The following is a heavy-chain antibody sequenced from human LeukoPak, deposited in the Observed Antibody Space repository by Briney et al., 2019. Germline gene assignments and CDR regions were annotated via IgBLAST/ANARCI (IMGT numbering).Heavy chain of an antibody. Sequence: ASVKISCKASGYTFTSYYMHWVRQAPGQGLEWMGIINPSGGSTCYAEKFQGRVTMTRDTSTSTVYMELSSLRSEDTAVYYCARDLAPGYDFWSGPLYNWFDPWGQGTLVTVSS. V-gene: IGHV1-46*01. CDR3: ARDLAPGYDFWSGPLYNWFDP. D-gene: IGHD3-3*01. CDR1: GYTFTSYY. J-gene: IGHJ5*02. CDR2: INPSGGST.